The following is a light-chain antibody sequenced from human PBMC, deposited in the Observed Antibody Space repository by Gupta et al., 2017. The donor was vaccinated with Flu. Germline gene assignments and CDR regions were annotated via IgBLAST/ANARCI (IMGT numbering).Light chain of an antibody. V-gene: IGKV1-39*01. CDR2: AAS. Sequence: DIQMTQSPSSLSASVGDRVTITCRTSQTIRSYLNWYQQKPGKAPKLLIYAASSWQSGVPSRFSGSGCGKHFTLTISSRQPVDIALYYCQRSDAPPPWTFGQGTKLEIK. CDR1: QTIRSY. CDR3: QRSDAPPPWT. J-gene: IGKJ1*01.